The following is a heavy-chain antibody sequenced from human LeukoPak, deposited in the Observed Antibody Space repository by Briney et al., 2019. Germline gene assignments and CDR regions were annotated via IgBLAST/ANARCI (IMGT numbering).Heavy chain of an antibody. CDR2: IYYSGST. CDR1: GGSISSYY. V-gene: IGHV4-59*12. Sequence: SETLSLTCTVSGGSISSYYWSWIRQPPGKGLEWIGYIYYSGSTNYNPSPKSRVTISVDTSKNQFSLKLSSVTAADTAVYYCARIPGEYDYVFNYWGQGTLVTVSS. J-gene: IGHJ4*02. CDR3: ARIPGEYDYVFNY. D-gene: IGHD3-16*01.